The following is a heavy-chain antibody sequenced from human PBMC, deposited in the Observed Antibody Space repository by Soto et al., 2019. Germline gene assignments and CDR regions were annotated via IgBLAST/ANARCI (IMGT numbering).Heavy chain of an antibody. Sequence: ASVKVSCKASGYTFTSYYRHWVRQAPGQGLEWMGIINPSGGSTSYAQKFQGRVTMTRDTSTSTVYMELSSLRSEDTAVYYCPRRRPERIVVVPAYYYYGMDVWGQGTTVTVSS. CDR1: GYTFTSYY. J-gene: IGHJ6*02. D-gene: IGHD2-2*01. CDR3: PRRRPERIVVVPAYYYYGMDV. CDR2: INPSGGST. V-gene: IGHV1-46*01.